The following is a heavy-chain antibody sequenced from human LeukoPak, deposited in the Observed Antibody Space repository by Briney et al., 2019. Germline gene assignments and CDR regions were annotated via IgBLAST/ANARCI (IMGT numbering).Heavy chain of an antibody. CDR3: ARDPVGAIYFDY. D-gene: IGHD1-26*01. V-gene: IGHV4-34*01. CDR2: INHSGST. Sequence: SETLSLTCAVYGGSFSGYYWSWIRQPPGQGLEWIGEINHSGSTNYNPSLKSRVTISVDTSKNQFSLKLSSVTAADTAVYYCARDPVGAIYFDYWGQGTLVTVSS. CDR1: GGSFSGYY. J-gene: IGHJ4*02.